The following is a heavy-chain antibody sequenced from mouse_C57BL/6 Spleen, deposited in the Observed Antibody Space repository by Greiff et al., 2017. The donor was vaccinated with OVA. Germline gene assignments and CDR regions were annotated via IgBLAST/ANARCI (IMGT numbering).Heavy chain of an antibody. V-gene: IGHV1-15*01. Sequence: QVHVKQSGAELVRPGASVTLSCKASGYTFTDYEMHWVKQTPVHGLEWIGAIDPETGGTAYNQKFKGKAILTADKSSSTAYMELRSLTSEDSAVYYCTRPGGVIDYWGQGTTLTVSS. CDR2: IDPETGGT. CDR1: GYTFTDYE. D-gene: IGHD2-13*01. J-gene: IGHJ2*01. CDR3: TRPGGVIDY.